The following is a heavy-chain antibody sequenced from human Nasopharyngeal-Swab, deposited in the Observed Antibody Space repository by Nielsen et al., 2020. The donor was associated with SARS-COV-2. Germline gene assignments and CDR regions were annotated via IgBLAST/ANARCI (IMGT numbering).Heavy chain of an antibody. Sequence: SETLSLTCAVYGGSFSGYYWGWIRQPPGKGLEWIGEINHSGSTNYNPSLKSPVTISVDTSKNQFPLKLSSVTAADTAVYDCARVVKRRGDPMIVVVMLYDYYMDVRGKGTTVTVSS. CDR3: ARVVKRRGDPMIVVVMLYDYYMDV. D-gene: IGHD3-22*01. CDR2: INHSGST. CDR1: GGSFSGYY. J-gene: IGHJ6*03. V-gene: IGHV4-34*01.